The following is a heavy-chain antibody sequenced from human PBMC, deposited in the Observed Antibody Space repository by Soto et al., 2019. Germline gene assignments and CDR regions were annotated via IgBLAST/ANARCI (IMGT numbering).Heavy chain of an antibody. CDR1: GDSVSSNSAA. V-gene: IGHV6-1*01. CDR3: ARWARVVVAATRYYGMDV. J-gene: IGHJ6*02. Sequence: PSQTLSLTCAISGDSVSSNSAAWNWIRQSPSRGLEWLGRTYYRSKWYNDYAVSVKSRITINPDTSKNQFSLQLNSVTPEDTAVYYCARWARVVVAATRYYGMDVWGQGTTVTVSS. D-gene: IGHD2-15*01. CDR2: TYYRSKWYN.